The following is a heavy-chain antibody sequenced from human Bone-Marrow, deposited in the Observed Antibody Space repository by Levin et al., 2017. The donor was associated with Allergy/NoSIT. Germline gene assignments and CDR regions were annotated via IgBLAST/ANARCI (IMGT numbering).Heavy chain of an antibody. V-gene: IGHV3-64D*06. D-gene: IGHD2-15*01. CDR3: VKGGGTGFRNIYGRY. J-gene: IGHJ4*02. Sequence: PSGGSLRLSCSVSGLTFRFYAMYWVRQAPGKGLEYVSGISSIGDRIKYADSAKGRFTISRDNTTSTLFLQMNDLRPEDTATYYCVKGGGTGFRNIYGRYWGQGTLVTVSS. CDR1: GLTFRFYA. CDR2: ISSIGDRI.